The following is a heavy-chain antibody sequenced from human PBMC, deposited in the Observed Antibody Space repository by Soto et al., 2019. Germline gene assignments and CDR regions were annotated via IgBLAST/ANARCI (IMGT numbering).Heavy chain of an antibody. J-gene: IGHJ4*02. CDR2: ISYGGSDK. V-gene: IGHV3-30-3*01. CDR1: GFTFNRYA. Sequence: QVQLVESGGGVVQPGRSLRLSCAASGFTFNRYAIHWVRQAPGKGVEWVAVISYGGSDKYYADSVKGRFTVSRDNSKNTLYLQMNSLRAEDTAIYYCTRDPGIGFDYWGQGTLVIVSS. D-gene: IGHD1-26*01. CDR3: TRDPGIGFDY.